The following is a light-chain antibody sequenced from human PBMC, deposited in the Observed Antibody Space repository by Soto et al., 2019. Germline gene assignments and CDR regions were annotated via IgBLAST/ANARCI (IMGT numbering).Light chain of an antibody. CDR1: SSDVGSYNL. Sequence: QSVLTQPASVSGSPGQSITISCTGTSSDVGSYNLVSWYQQHPGNAPKLMIYEGTKWPSGISNHFSGSKSGNTASLTISGLQAEDEADYYCCSYAGLSAWVFGGGTQLTVL. CDR2: EGT. V-gene: IGLV2-23*01. CDR3: CSYAGLSAWV. J-gene: IGLJ3*02.